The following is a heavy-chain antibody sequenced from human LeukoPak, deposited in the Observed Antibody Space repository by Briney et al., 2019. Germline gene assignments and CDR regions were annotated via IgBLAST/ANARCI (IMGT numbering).Heavy chain of an antibody. CDR3: ARDGQECSSTSCYTGNVFDY. V-gene: IGHV1-69*13. CDR2: IIPIFGTA. CDR1: GGTFSSYA. Sequence: ASVKVSCKASGGTFSSYAISWVRQAPGQGLEWMGGIIPIFGTANYAQKFQGRVTITADESTSTAYMELSSLRSEDTAVYYCARDGQECSSTSCYTGNVFDYWGQGTLVTVSS. J-gene: IGHJ4*02. D-gene: IGHD2-2*02.